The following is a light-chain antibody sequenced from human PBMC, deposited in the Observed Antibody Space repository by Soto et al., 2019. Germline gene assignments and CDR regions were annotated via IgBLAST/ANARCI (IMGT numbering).Light chain of an antibody. Sequence: FVLTQSPATLSLSPGERATLPCRASQSVSSYLAWYQQKPGQAPRLLIYDASNRATGIPARFSGSGSGTDFTLTISSLEPEDFAVYYCQQRSNWPSGTFGQGTKLEIK. CDR1: QSVSSY. CDR3: QQRSNWPSGT. J-gene: IGKJ2*01. V-gene: IGKV3-11*01. CDR2: DAS.